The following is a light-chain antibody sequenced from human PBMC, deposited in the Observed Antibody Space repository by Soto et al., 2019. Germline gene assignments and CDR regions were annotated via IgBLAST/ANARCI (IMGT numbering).Light chain of an antibody. J-gene: IGLJ2*01. CDR2: LNSDGSH. CDR1: SGHSNYA. Sequence: QLVLTQSPSASASLGASVKLTCTLSSGHSNYAIAWHQQQSEKGPRYLMKLNSDGSHSKGDGIPDRFSGSSSGAERYFTISSLQSEDEADYYSQTWGSGIVVFGGGTKVTVL. CDR3: QTWGSGIVV. V-gene: IGLV4-69*01.